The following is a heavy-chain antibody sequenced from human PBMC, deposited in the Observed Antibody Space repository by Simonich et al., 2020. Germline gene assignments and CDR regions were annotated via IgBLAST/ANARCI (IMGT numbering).Heavy chain of an antibody. V-gene: IGHV3-21*01. CDR2: ISSRSSYI. D-gene: IGHD6-19*01. J-gene: IGHJ6*02. CDR3: ARWIAVAGTGAYGMDV. Sequence: EVQLVESGGGLVKPEGSLRLSCAASGFTFSSYSMNWVRQAPGKGLEWVSSISSRSSYIYYADSVKGRFTISRDNAKTSLYRQMNSLRAEDTAVYYCARWIAVAGTGAYGMDVWGQGTTVTVSS. CDR1: GFTFSSYS.